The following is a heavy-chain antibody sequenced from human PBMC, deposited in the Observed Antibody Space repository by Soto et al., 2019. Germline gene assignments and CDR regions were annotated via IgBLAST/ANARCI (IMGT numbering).Heavy chain of an antibody. CDR3: ARGMAGSGSVGRYGMDV. V-gene: IGHV1-69*13. J-gene: IGHJ6*02. CDR2: IIPIFGTA. D-gene: IGHD3-10*01. CDR1: GGTLSRYA. Sequence: SVKVSCKASGGTLSRYAISWVRQAPGQGLEWMGGIIPIFGTANYAQKFQGRVTITADESTSTAYMELSSLRSEDTAVYYCARGMAGSGSVGRYGMDVWGQGTTVTVSS.